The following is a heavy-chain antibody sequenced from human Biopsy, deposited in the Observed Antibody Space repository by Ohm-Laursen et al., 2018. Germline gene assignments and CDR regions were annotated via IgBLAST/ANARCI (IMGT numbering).Heavy chain of an antibody. CDR2: IYNTETT. V-gene: IGHV4-39*01. Sequence: GTLSLTCTVSGGSISSSTPYYWAWLRQPPGKGLEWIGSIYNTETTFYNPSLKSRVTISVDTSTNQFSLKVSSVTAADTALYFCARHPTGLWFDPWGHGTLVTVSS. CDR1: GGSISSSTPYY. CDR3: ARHPTGLWFDP. J-gene: IGHJ5*02.